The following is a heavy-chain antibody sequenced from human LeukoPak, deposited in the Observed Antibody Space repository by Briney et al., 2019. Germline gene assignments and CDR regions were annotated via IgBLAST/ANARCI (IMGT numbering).Heavy chain of an antibody. D-gene: IGHD3-22*01. Sequence: GGSLRLSCAASGFTFSSYGMHWVRQAPGKGLEWVAVIWYDGSNKYYADSVKGRFTISRDNSKNTLHLQMSSLRAEDTAVYYCARDSEFSDDSSGYYLDYWGQGTLVTVSS. CDR3: ARDSEFSDDSSGYYLDY. CDR1: GFTFSSYG. J-gene: IGHJ4*02. CDR2: IWYDGSNK. V-gene: IGHV3-33*01.